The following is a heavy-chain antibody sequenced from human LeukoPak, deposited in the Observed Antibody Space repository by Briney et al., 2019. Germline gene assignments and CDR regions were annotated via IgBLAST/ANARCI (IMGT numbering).Heavy chain of an antibody. CDR3: ARMHYGSGSDYPVWFDP. Sequence: SETLSLTCTVSGGSISSSSYYWGWIRQPPGKGLEWIGSIYYSGSTYYNPSLKSRVAISVDTSKNQVSLKLSSVTAADTAVYYCARMHYGSGSDYPVWFDPWGQGTLVTVSS. V-gene: IGHV4-39*01. J-gene: IGHJ5*02. CDR2: IYYSGST. CDR1: GGSISSSSYY. D-gene: IGHD3-10*01.